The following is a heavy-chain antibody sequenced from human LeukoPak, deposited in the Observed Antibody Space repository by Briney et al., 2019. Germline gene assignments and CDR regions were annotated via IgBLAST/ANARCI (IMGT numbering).Heavy chain of an antibody. V-gene: IGHV3-48*01. CDR1: GFTLNNYN. CDR2: ISSNSDTI. D-gene: IGHD4/OR15-4a*01. Sequence: HPGGSLRLSCAASGFTLNNYNMNWVRQAPGKGLEWVSYISSNSDTIYYADSVKGRFTISRDNAENSLYLQMNSLRAEDAAVYYCARDKRGAETPYNWFDPWGQGTLVTVSS. CDR3: ARDKRGAETPYNWFDP. J-gene: IGHJ5*02.